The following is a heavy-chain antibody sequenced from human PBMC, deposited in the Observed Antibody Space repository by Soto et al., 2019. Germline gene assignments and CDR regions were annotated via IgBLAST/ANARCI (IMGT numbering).Heavy chain of an antibody. Sequence: QVQLQQWGAGLLKPSETLSLTCAVSGGSFSGYYWSWIRQPPGKGLEWIGEINHSGSTNYNPSLKSRVTISVDTSKNQFSLKLRSVTAADTAVYYCARVYYYYMDVWGKGTTVTVSS. CDR3: ARVYYYYMDV. CDR2: INHSGST. CDR1: GGSFSGYY. J-gene: IGHJ6*03. V-gene: IGHV4-34*01.